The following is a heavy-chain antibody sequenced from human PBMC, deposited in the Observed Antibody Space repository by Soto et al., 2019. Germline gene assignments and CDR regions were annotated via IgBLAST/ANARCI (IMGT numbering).Heavy chain of an antibody. V-gene: IGHV3-9*01. CDR1: GFSFDDYA. CDR2: ISWNSGSI. D-gene: IGHD3-16*01. Sequence: GGSLRLSCAASGFSFDDYAMHWVRQAPGKGLEWVSGISWNSGSIGYADSVKGRFTISRDNAKNSLYLQMNSLRAEDTALYYCAKDIMGYYYYYYMDVWGKGTTVTVSS. CDR3: AKDIMGYYYYYYMDV. J-gene: IGHJ6*03.